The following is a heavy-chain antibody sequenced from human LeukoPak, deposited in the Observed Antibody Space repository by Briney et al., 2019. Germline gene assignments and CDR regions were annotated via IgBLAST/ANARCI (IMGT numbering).Heavy chain of an antibody. CDR1: GFSFTTYR. D-gene: IGHD3-10*01. Sequence: KHGESLKISCKGSGFSFTTYRITWVRQLPGKGLEWMGTIDPSDSYTNYSPSFQGHVSISVDKSISTAYLQWSSLKASDTAMYYCARHLYGSVTYNVDYWGQGTLVSVSS. J-gene: IGHJ4*02. CDR2: IDPSDSYT. CDR3: ARHLYGSVTYNVDY. V-gene: IGHV5-10-1*01.